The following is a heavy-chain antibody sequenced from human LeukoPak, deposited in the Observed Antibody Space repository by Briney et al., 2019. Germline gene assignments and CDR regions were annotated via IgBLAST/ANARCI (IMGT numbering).Heavy chain of an antibody. CDR2: ISAYNGNT. V-gene: IGHV1-18*01. Sequence: GASVKVSCKASGYTFTSYGISWVRQAPGQGLEWMGWISAYNGNTNYAQKLQGRVTMTTDTSTSTAYMELRSLRSDDTAVYYCARTPIIAVAGSWFDPWGQGTLVTVSS. CDR3: ARTPIIAVAGSWFDP. D-gene: IGHD6-19*01. J-gene: IGHJ5*02. CDR1: GYTFTSYG.